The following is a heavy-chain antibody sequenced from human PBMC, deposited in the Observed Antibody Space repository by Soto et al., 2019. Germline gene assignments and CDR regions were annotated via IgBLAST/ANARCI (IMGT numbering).Heavy chain of an antibody. Sequence: QVQLQESGPGLVKPSQTLSLTCTVSGGSISSGDYYWSWIRQPPGKGLEWIGYIYYSGSTYYNPSLTSRVTIAVDTSKNQFSLKLSSVTAADTAVYYCARVIYTMIVRGGFDYWGQGTLVTVSS. CDR3: ARVIYTMIVRGGFDY. D-gene: IGHD3-22*01. CDR2: IYYSGST. V-gene: IGHV4-30-4*01. J-gene: IGHJ4*02. CDR1: GGSISSGDYY.